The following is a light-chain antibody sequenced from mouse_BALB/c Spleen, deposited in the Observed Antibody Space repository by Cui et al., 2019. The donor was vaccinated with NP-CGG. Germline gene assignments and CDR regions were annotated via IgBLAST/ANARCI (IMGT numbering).Light chain of an antibody. J-gene: IGLJ1*01. Sequence: QAVVTQDSVFTTSPGETVTLTCRSSIGAVTTSNYANWVQEKPDYLFTGLIGGINNRAPGVPARFSGSLIGDKAALTITGAQTEDEAIYFCALWYSNHWVFGGGTKLTVL. CDR1: IGAVTTSNY. V-gene: IGLV1*01. CDR2: GIN. CDR3: ALWYSNHWV.